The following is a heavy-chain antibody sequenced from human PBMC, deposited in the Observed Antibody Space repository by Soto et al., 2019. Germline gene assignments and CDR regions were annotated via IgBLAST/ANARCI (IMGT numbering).Heavy chain of an antibody. CDR1: GFTFSSSA. V-gene: IGHV3-23*01. CDR2: ISGSGGRGSGGTT. D-gene: IGHD3-22*01. J-gene: IGHJ4*02. Sequence: EVQLLESGGGLAQPGGSLRLSCAASGFTFSSSAMSWLRQAPGKGLEWVSGISGSGGRGSGGTTYYADSVKGRFTISRDNSKNTLYLQMNSLRAEDTALYYCAKYYYDSSGYQDSWGQGTLVTVSS. CDR3: AKYYYDSSGYQDS.